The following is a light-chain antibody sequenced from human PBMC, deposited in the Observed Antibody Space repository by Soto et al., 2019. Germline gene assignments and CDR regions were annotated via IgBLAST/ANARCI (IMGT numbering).Light chain of an antibody. CDR3: QQYDSLLT. V-gene: IGKV1-33*01. CDR2: DAS. CDR1: QDISNY. Sequence: DIQMTQSPSSLSASVGDRVTITCQAGQDISNYLNWYQQKPGKAPKLLIYDASNLETGVPSRFSGSGSGTDFTFTISSLQPEDIATYYCQQYDSLLTFGGGTKVEIK. J-gene: IGKJ4*01.